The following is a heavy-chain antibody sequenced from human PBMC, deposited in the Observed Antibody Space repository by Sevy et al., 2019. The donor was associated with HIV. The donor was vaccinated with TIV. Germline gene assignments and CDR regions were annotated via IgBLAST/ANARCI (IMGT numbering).Heavy chain of an antibody. CDR2: IIPIFGRG. CDR1: GGTFSRHA. J-gene: IGHJ6*02. CDR3: ARGRDDSAVVPAVRLYYQYGMYV. Sequence: ASVKVSCKTSGGTFSRHAISWVRQAPGQGLEWMGGIIPIFGRGNYAQQFQGRVTITADESTSTAYMELSSLRSDDTAVYYGARGRDDSAVVPAVRLYYQYGMYVWGQGTTVTVSS. D-gene: IGHD2-2*01. V-gene: IGHV1-69*13.